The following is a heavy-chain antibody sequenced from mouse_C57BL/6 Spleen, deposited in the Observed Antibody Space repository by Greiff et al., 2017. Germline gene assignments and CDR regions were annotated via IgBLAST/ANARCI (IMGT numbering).Heavy chain of an antibody. D-gene: IGHD3-3*01. J-gene: IGHJ3*01. Sequence: QVQLKQPGTELVKPGASVKLSCKASGYTFTSYWMHWMKQRPEQGLEWIGNINPSNGGTNYNEQFKSTATLTVDKSSRTAYMQLSSLTSEDSAVYECARGDRLGPRDWCAVWGQGTLVTVSA. CDR3: ARGDRLGPRDWCAV. CDR1: GYTFTSYW. V-gene: IGHV1-53*01. CDR2: INPSNGGT.